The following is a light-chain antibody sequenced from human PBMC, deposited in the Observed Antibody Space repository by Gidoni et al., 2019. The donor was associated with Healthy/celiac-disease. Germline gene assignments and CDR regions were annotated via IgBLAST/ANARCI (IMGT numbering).Light chain of an antibody. CDR2: DAS. CDR1: QGISSA. CDR3: QQLNNYSLT. Sequence: AIPLSPSPSSLSAAVGDRGTITCRASQGISSALAWYQQKPGKAPKLLIYDASSLESGGPSRCRGSGAGTDVTLTIISLQPEDFATYYCQQLNNYSLTFXGXTKVEIK. J-gene: IGKJ4*01. V-gene: IGKV1D-13*01.